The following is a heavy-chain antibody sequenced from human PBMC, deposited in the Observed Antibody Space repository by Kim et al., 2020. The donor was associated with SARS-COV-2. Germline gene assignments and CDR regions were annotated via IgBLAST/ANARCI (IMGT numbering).Heavy chain of an antibody. D-gene: IGHD3-10*01. J-gene: IGHJ3*02. V-gene: IGHV3-9*01. Sequence: DSVKGRFTISRDNAKNALYLKMNSLRAEDTALYYCAERVHGGRGDGAFDIWGQGTMVTVSS. CDR3: AERVHGGRGDGAFDI.